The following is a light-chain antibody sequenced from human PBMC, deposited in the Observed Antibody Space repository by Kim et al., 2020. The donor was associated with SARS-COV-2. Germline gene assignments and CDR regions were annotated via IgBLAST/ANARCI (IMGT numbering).Light chain of an antibody. CDR2: QDR. V-gene: IGLV3-1*01. CDR1: KLGSKY. CDR3: HQWDISTAL. J-gene: IGLJ2*01. Sequence: SYELTQPPSVSVSPGQTASITCSVAKLGSKYACWYHQKPGPSPVLVIYQDRKRPSVIPSRFSGSTSGNTATLPLIVPQSMDEADYYFHQWDISTALFG.